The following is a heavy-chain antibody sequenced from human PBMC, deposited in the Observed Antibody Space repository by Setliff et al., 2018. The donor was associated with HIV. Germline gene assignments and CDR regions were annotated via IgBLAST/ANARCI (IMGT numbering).Heavy chain of an antibody. D-gene: IGHD3-22*01. Sequence: ASVKVSCKPSGYSFTNHYMHWVRQAPGQRLEWMGWINAGNGNTKYSQKFQGRVTITRDTSASTAYMELSSLRSEDTAVYYCARGRRITMIVVARWDAFDIWGQGTMVTVSS. CDR1: GYSFTNHY. V-gene: IGHV1-3*01. CDR2: INAGNGNT. CDR3: ARGRRITMIVVARWDAFDI. J-gene: IGHJ3*02.